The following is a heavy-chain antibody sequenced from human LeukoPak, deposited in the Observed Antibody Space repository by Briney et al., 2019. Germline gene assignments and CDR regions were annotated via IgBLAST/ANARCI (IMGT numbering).Heavy chain of an antibody. Sequence: SPGGSLRLSCAASGFTFYSYAMNWVRQAPGKGLEWIGEIHHSGSTNYNPSLKSRVTISVDKSKNQFSLKLSSVTAADTAVYYCARVLGYGRDYYYYHMDVWGKGTTVTVSS. V-gene: IGHV4-4*02. CDR3: ARVLGYGRDYYYYHMDV. CDR2: IHHSGST. CDR1: GFTFYSYAM. D-gene: IGHD1-26*01. J-gene: IGHJ6*03.